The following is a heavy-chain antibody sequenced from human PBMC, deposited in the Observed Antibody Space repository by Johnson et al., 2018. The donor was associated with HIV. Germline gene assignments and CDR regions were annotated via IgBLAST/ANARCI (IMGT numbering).Heavy chain of an antibody. V-gene: IGHV3-20*04. J-gene: IGHJ3*02. CDR3: ARAIDQGYSSAWGAFDI. CDR1: GFTFDDYG. Sequence: VQLVESGGGVVRPGGSLRLSCAASGFTFDDYGMSWVRQAPGKGLEWVSGINWNGGSTGYADSVKGRFTISRDNAKNTLYLQMNSLRVEDTAVYYCARAIDQGYSSAWGAFDIWGQGTTVTVSS. D-gene: IGHD6-19*01. CDR2: INWNGGST.